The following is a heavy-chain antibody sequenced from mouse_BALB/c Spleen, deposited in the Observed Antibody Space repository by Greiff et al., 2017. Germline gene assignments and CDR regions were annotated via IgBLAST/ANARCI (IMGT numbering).Heavy chain of an antibody. J-gene: IGHJ4*01. V-gene: IGHV5-4*02. CDR1: GFTFSDYY. Sequence: EVQLVESGGGLVKPGGSLKLSCAASGFTFSDYYMYWVRQTPEKRLEWVATISDGGSYTYYPDSVKGRFTISRDNAKNNLYLQMSSLKSEDTAMYYCARVGGDYYAMDYWGQGTSVTVSS. CDR2: ISDGGSYT. CDR3: ARVGGDYYAMDY.